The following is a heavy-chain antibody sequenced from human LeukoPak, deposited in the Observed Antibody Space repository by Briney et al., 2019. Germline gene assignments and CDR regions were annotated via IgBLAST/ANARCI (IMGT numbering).Heavy chain of an antibody. Sequence: TGGSLRLSCAASGFTFSSYAMSWVRQAPGKGLEWVSAISGSGGNTYYADSVKGRFTISRDNSKNTLYLQMNSLRAEDTAVYYCAKKGYSPFYFDYWGQGTLVTVSS. CDR2: ISGSGGNT. CDR1: GFTFSSYA. CDR3: AKKGYSPFYFDY. D-gene: IGHD2-15*01. J-gene: IGHJ4*02. V-gene: IGHV3-23*01.